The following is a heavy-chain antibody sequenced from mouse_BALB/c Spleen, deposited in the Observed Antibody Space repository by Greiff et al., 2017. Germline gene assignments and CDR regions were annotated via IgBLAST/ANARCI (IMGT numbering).Heavy chain of an antibody. J-gene: IGHJ2*01. CDR2: ISNGGGST. D-gene: IGHD2-4*01. Sequence: EVKLMESGGGLVQPGGSLKLSCAASGFTFSSYTMSWVRQTPEKRLEWVAYISNGGGSTYYPDTVKGRFTISRDNAKNTLYLQMSSLKSEDTAMYYCAIHVYEYDFDYWGQGTTLTVSS. CDR3: AIHVYEYDFDY. CDR1: GFTFSSYT. V-gene: IGHV5-12-2*01.